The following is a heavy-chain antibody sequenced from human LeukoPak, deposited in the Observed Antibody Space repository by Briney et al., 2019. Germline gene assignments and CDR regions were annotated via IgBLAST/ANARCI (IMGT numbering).Heavy chain of an antibody. CDR1: GGSISSSNW. CDR2: IYHSGST. D-gene: IGHD6-13*01. J-gene: IGHJ4*02. CDR3: ARLGSRAAAGTPEDY. V-gene: IGHV4-4*02. Sequence: SETLSLTCAVSGGSISSSNWWSWVRQPPGKGLEWIGEIYHSGSTNYNPSLKSRVTISVDKSKNQFSLKLSSVTAADTAVYYCARLGSRAAAGTPEDYWGQGTLVTVSP.